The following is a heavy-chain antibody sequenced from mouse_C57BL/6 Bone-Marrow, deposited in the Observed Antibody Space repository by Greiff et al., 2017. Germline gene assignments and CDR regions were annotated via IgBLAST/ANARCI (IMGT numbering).Heavy chain of an antibody. CDR2: IYPGSGST. J-gene: IGHJ4*01. V-gene: IGHV1-55*01. CDR1: GYTFTSYW. CDR3: ARPTEYYYYAMDY. Sequence: VQLQQPGAELVKPGASVKMSCKASGYTFTSYWITWVKQRPGQGLEWIGDIYPGSGSTNYNEKFKSKATLTVDTSSSTAYMQLSSLTSEDSAVYYSARPTEYYYYAMDYWGQGTSVTVSS. D-gene: IGHD1-1*01.